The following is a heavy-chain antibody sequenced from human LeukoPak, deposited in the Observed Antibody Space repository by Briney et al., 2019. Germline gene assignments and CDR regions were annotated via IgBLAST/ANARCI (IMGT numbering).Heavy chain of an antibody. CDR2: INPNSGGT. J-gene: IGHJ4*02. CDR1: GYTFTGYY. Sequence: ASXKVSCKASGYTFTGYYMHWVRQAPGQGLEWMGWINPNSGGTNYAQKFQGSVTMTRDTSISTAYMELSRLRSDDTAVYYCASSIAVAAPTDYWGQGTLVTVSS. D-gene: IGHD6-19*01. CDR3: ASSIAVAAPTDY. V-gene: IGHV1-2*02.